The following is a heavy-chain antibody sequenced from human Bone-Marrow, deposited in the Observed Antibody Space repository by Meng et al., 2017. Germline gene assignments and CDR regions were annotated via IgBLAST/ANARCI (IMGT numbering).Heavy chain of an antibody. J-gene: IGHJ4*02. CDR2: IYYSGST. CDR3: ARVLGYCSSTSCRPDDY. CDR1: GGSVSSGSYY. V-gene: IGHV4-61*01. D-gene: IGHD2-2*01. Sequence: SETLSLTCTVSGGSVSSGSYYWSWIRQPPGKGLEWIGYIYYSGSTNYNPSLKSRVTISVDTSKNQFSLKLSSVTAADTAVYYCARVLGYCSSTSCRPDDYWGQGTLVTVSS.